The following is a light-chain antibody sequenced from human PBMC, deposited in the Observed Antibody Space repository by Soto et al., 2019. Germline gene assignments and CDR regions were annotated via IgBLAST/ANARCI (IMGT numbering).Light chain of an antibody. V-gene: IGLV1-51*01. J-gene: IGLJ1*01. CDR1: SSNIGNNY. Sequence: QSVLTQPPSVSAAPGQKVTISCSGTSSNIGNNYISWYQQIPGTAPKLLIYEAIKRPSGVSNRFSGSISGTTASLTISGLQADDEADYYCCSYVGATTYVFGSGTKVTVL. CDR3: CSYVGATTYV. CDR2: EAI.